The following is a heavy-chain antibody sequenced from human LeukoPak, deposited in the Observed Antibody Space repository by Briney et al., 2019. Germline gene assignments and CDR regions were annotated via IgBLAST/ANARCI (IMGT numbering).Heavy chain of an antibody. D-gene: IGHD3-10*01. CDR2: IIPIFGTA. J-gene: IGHJ3*02. CDR1: GGTFSSYA. Sequence: ASVKVSCKASGGTFSSYAISWVRQAPGQGLEWMGGIIPIFGTANYAQKFQGRVTITADESTSTAYMELSSLRSEDTAVYYCARRYYGSGILPRHFDIWGQGTMVTVSS. V-gene: IGHV1-69*13. CDR3: ARRYYGSGILPRHFDI.